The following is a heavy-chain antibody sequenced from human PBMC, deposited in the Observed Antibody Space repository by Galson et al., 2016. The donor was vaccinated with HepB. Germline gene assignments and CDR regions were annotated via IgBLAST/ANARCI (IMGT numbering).Heavy chain of an antibody. J-gene: IGHJ4*02. CDR3: ARWDYTSGPLDS. CDR2: IKQDGSEK. V-gene: IGHV3-7*01. CDR1: GFGLFNLW. Sequence: SLRLSCAASGFGLFNLWMNWVRQTPGGGLEWVANIKQDGSEKHYVDSVKGRFTISRDNAKNLLYLQMNSLRADDTAVYFCARWDYTSGPLDSWGRRTLVTVSS. D-gene: IGHD6-19*01.